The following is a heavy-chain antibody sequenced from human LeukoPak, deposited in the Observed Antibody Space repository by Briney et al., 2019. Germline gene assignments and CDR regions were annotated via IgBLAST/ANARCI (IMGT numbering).Heavy chain of an antibody. CDR3: ARDRDDGMDV. V-gene: IGHV3-48*01. Sequence: PGGSLRLSCAASGFTFSSYSMNWVRQAPGKGLEWVSYISSSSSTIYYADSVKGRFTISRDNSKNTLYLQMNSLRAEDTAVYYCARDRDDGMDVWGQGTTVTVSS. CDR2: ISSSSSTI. J-gene: IGHJ6*02. CDR1: GFTFSSYS.